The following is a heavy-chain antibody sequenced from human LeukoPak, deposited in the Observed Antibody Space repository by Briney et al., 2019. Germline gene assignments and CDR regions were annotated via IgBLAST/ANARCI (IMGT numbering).Heavy chain of an antibody. V-gene: IGHV3-7*03. Sequence: GRSLRLSCEASKFIFSSHWMTWVRQAPGKGLEWVAMINPDGSAKYYADSVKGRFTISRDNSKNTLFLQMNSLKADDTAVYYCGGDPNGDYIGAFDFWGPGTMVAVSS. CDR3: GGDPNGDYIGAFDF. CDR1: KFIFSSHW. D-gene: IGHD4-17*01. J-gene: IGHJ3*01. CDR2: INPDGSAK.